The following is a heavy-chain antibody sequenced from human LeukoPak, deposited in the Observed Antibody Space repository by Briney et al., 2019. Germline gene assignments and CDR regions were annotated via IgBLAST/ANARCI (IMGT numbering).Heavy chain of an antibody. Sequence: SETLSLTCTVSGASVSSGSYYWSWIRQPPGKGQEWIGYLYYSGSTNYDPSLKSRVTISVDASKNQFSLNLSSVTAADTAVYYCARVLYDSFDPWGQGTLVTVSS. CDR3: ARVLYDSFDP. J-gene: IGHJ5*02. CDR2: LYYSGST. CDR1: GASVSSGSYY. D-gene: IGHD2-8*01. V-gene: IGHV4-61*01.